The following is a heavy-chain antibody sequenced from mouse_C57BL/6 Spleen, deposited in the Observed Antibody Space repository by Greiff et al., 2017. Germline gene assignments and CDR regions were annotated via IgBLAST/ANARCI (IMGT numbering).Heavy chain of an antibody. Sequence: VQGVESGPGLVQPSQSLSITCTVSGFSLTSYGVHWVRQSPGKGLEWLGVIWSGGSTDYNAAFISRLSISKDNSKSQVFFKMNSLQADDTAIYYCARGGDGYLAWFAYWGQGTLVTVSA. CDR3: ARGGDGYLAWFAY. J-gene: IGHJ3*01. D-gene: IGHD2-3*01. V-gene: IGHV2-2*01. CDR2: IWSGGST. CDR1: GFSLTSYG.